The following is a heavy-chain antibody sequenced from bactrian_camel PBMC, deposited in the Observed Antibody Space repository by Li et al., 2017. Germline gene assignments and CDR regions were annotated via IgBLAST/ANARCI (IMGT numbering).Heavy chain of an antibody. CDR2: IYTRGGTT. V-gene: IGHV3S1*01. CDR3: AASPQISRYAYDGAWKVTEDYKH. Sequence: HVQLVESGGGSVELGRSLTLSCTPLGFIFRSHSVAWFRQAPGQKREGVAAIYTRGGTTYYSDSVKGRFTISQDTVKNVVYLQMNSLEPEDSAVYYCAASPQISRYAYDGAWKVTEDYKHWGQGTQVTVS. D-gene: IGHD2*01. CDR1: GFIFRSHS. J-gene: IGHJ4*01.